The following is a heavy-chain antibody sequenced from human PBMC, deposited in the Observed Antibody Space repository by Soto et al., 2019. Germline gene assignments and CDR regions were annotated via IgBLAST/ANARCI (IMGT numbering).Heavy chain of an antibody. Sequence: SETLSLTCSVSVDSISSSSQYWGWILQPPGKGLEWIGSIHYSGTSYYNPSLKSRVTIFVDTSKNQLSLKLSSVTAADTAVYYCARHWIAGSSIPWGQGTLVTVSS. D-gene: IGHD2-21*01. CDR3: ARHWIAGSSIP. V-gene: IGHV4-39*01. J-gene: IGHJ5*02. CDR2: IHYSGTS. CDR1: VDSISSSSQY.